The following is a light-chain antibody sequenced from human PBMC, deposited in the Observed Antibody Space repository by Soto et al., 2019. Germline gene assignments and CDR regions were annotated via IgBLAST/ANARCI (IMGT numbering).Light chain of an antibody. CDR3: SSSAGSNNLGV. CDR1: SSDVDDYNY. J-gene: IGLJ2*01. V-gene: IGLV2-8*01. CDR2: EVN. Sequence: QSALTQPPSASGSPGQSVTTSCTGTSSDVDDYNYVSWYQQHPGKAPKLMIYEVNVRPSGVPDRFSGSKSGNTASLTVSGLQAEDEADYYCSSSAGSNNLGVFGGGTKLTVL.